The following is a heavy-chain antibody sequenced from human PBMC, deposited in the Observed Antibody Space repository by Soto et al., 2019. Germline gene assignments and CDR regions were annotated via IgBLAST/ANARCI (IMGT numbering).Heavy chain of an antibody. J-gene: IGHJ5*02. CDR3: ARERAARRNWFDP. CDR1: GYTFTSYY. Sequence: ASVKVSCKASGYTFTSYYMHWVRQAPGQGLEWMGIINPSGGSTSYAQKFQGRVTMTRDTSTSTVYIELSSLISEDTAVYYCARERAARRNWFDPWGQGTLVTVS. V-gene: IGHV1-46*01. CDR2: INPSGGST. D-gene: IGHD6-6*01.